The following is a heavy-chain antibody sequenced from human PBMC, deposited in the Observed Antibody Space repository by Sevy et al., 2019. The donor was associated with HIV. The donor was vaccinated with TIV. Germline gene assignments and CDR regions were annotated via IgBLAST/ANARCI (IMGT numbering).Heavy chain of an antibody. CDR2: LFPGNSDV. D-gene: IGHD1-26*01. J-gene: IGHJ3*01. CDR1: GYIFTAHW. V-gene: IGHV5-51*01. CDR3: GRSGHLSLDAFDV. Sequence: ASVKVSCQASGYIFTAHWIGWVRQMPGKGLEGMGILFPGNSDVRYFQGHVTVSVDKSTNTAYLQWGSLTASDSPIYYCGRSGHLSLDAFDVWGLGTMVTVSS.